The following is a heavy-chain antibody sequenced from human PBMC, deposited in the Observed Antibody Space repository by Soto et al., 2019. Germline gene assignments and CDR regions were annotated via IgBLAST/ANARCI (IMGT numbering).Heavy chain of an antibody. CDR1: GFTFDDYA. D-gene: IGHD6-13*01. CDR2: INWNSGSI. CDR3: VKDESINWYSGHFRH. Sequence: EVQLVESGGGLVQPGRSLRRSCAASGFTFDDYAMHWVRQVPGKGLEWVSGINWNSGSIGYADSVKGRFAISRDNDKNSLHLQMNSLRDEDTAFYYWVKDESINWYSGHFRHWGQGTLVTVS. J-gene: IGHJ1*01. V-gene: IGHV3-9*01.